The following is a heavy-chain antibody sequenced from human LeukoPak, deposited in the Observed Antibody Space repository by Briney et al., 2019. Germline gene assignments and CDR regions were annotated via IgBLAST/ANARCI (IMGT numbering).Heavy chain of an antibody. D-gene: IGHD1-7*01. CDR1: GLPFSHSG. CDR3: FGITVTDAPY. Sequence: GGSLRLSCAASGLPFSHSGMHWVRQAPGKGLEWVAFIRYDGSNKYYADSVKGRFTISRDNSKNALYLQMNSLRGEDTAVYYCFGITVTDAPYWGQGTLVTVSS. J-gene: IGHJ4*02. CDR2: IRYDGSNK. V-gene: IGHV3-30*02.